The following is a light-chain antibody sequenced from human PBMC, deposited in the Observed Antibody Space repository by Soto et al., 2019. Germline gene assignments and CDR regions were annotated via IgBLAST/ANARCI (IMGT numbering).Light chain of an antibody. CDR1: QGITKN. CDR3: QHYNSYSEA. CDR2: KAS. V-gene: IGKV1-8*01. J-gene: IGKJ1*01. Sequence: AIRMTQSPSSLSASTGDTVTINCRASQGITKNLAWYQQIPGKSPNLLIYKASTLKSGVPSRFSGSGSGTEFTLTISSLQPDDFATYYCQHYNSYSEAFGQGTKV.